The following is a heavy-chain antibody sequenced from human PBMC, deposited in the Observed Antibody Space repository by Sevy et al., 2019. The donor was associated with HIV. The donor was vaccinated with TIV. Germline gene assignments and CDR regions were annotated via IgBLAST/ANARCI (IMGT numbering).Heavy chain of an antibody. D-gene: IGHD3-22*01. CDR3: ARSFYYDSGGYYNCGMDV. V-gene: IGHV3-7*01. J-gene: IGHJ6*02. CDR1: GFTFSSYW. Sequence: GGSLRLSCAASGFTFSSYWMSWVRQAPGKGLEWVANIKEDGSEKYYVDSVKGRFTISRDNAKNSLFLQMNSLRAEDTAVYYCARSFYYDSGGYYNCGMDVWGQVTTVTVSS. CDR2: IKEDGSEK.